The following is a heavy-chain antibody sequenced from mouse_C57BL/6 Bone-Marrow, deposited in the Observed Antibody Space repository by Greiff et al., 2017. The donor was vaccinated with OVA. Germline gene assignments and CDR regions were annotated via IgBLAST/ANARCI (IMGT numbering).Heavy chain of an antibody. CDR3: ARSGYYYGSRFAY. CDR1: GYAFTNYL. J-gene: IGHJ3*01. Sequence: QVQLQQSGAELVRPGTSVKVSCKASGYAFTNYLIEWVKQRPGQGLEWIGVINPGSGGTNYNEKFKGKATLTADKSSSTAYMQLSSLTSEDSAVYFCARSGYYYGSRFAYWGQGTLVTVSA. D-gene: IGHD1-1*01. CDR2: INPGSGGT. V-gene: IGHV1-54*01.